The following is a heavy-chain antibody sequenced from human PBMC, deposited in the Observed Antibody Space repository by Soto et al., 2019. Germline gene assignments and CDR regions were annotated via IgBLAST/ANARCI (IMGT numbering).Heavy chain of an antibody. CDR2: ITSGGGTT. V-gene: IGHV3-23*01. J-gene: IGHJ4*02. Sequence: EVQLLESGGGLVQPGGSLRLSCAASGFTFSSYAMSWVRQAPGKGLEYVSAITSGGGTTYYADSVKGRFTISRDSSNNKVFLQMNSLRAEDTAVYYCAKVGTGGYSGYAYPHFAHWGPGTLVTVSS. D-gene: IGHD5-12*01. CDR1: GFTFSSYA. CDR3: AKVGTGGYSGYAYPHFAH.